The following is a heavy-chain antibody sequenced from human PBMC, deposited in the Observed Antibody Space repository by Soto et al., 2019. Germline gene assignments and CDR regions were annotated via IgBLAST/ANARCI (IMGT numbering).Heavy chain of an antibody. CDR3: AKKGGSSSWYGYYYYYMDV. D-gene: IGHD6-13*01. J-gene: IGHJ6*03. V-gene: IGHV3-23*01. CDR2: ISGSGGST. Sequence: EVQLLESGGGLVQPGGSLRLSCAASGFTFSSYAMSWVRQAPGKGLEWVSAISGSGGSTYYADSVKGQFTISRDNSKNTLYLQMNSLRAEDTAVYYCAKKGGSSSWYGYYYYYMDVWGKGTTVTVSS. CDR1: GFTFSSYA.